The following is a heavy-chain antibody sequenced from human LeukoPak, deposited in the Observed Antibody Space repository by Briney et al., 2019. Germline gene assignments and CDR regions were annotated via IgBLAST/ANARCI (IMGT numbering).Heavy chain of an antibody. CDR2: ISSSSSYI. CDR3: ARVGVFGGYYSHY. Sequence: PGGSLRLSCAASGFIFSSYGMHWVRQAPGKGLEWVSSISSSSSYIHYGDSVKGRFTTSRDSPKNSLYLQMDSLRAEDTAVYYCARVGVFGGYYSHYWGRGTLVTVSS. J-gene: IGHJ4*02. CDR1: GFIFSSYG. V-gene: IGHV3-21*01. D-gene: IGHD2-21*02.